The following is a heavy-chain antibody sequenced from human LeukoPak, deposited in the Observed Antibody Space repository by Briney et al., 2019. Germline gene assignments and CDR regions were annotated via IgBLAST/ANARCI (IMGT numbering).Heavy chain of an antibody. Sequence: ASVKVSYKASGYTFTSYYMHWVRQAPGQGLEWMGIINPSDGSTNYAQKFQGRVTMTRDMSTSTVYMELSSLRSEDTAVYYCARSGCSGGTCFFDYWGQGTLVTVSS. CDR3: ARSGCSGGTCFFDY. CDR2: INPSDGST. D-gene: IGHD2-15*01. CDR1: GYTFTSYY. J-gene: IGHJ4*02. V-gene: IGHV1-46*01.